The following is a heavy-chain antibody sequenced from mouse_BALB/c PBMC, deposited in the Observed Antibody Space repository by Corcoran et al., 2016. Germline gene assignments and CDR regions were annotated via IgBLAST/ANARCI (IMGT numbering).Heavy chain of an antibody. CDR2: IDPANGNT. CDR1: GFNINDTY. J-gene: IGHJ3*01. V-gene: IGHV14-3*02. Sequence: EVQLQQSGAELVKPGASVKLSCTVSGFNINDTYMHWVKQRPGQGLEWVGRIDPANGNTKYDPKFQGKATITADTSSNTAYLQLSSLTSEDTAVYYCATGIAYWGQGTLVTVSA. D-gene: IGHD4-1*01. CDR3: ATGIAY.